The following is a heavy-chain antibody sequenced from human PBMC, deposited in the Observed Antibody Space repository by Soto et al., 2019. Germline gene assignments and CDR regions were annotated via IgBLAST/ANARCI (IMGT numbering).Heavy chain of an antibody. CDR3: ARAIATYDSSGYYYFSYFDY. CDR1: GYTFTSYG. Sequence: ASVKVSCKASGYTFTSYGISWVRQAHGQGLEWMGWISAYNGNTNYAQKLQGRVTMTTDTSTSTAYMELRSLRSDDTAVYYCARAIATYDSSGYYYFSYFDYWGQGTLVTVSS. CDR2: ISAYNGNT. V-gene: IGHV1-18*01. J-gene: IGHJ4*02. D-gene: IGHD3-22*01.